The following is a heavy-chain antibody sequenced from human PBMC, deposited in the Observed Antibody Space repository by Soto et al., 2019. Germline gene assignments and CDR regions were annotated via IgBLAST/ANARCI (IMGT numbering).Heavy chain of an antibody. J-gene: IGHJ6*02. CDR3: AKGPGFVLVPAAMNYYCGRDV. Sequence: PGESLKISCKGSGYSFTSYWIGWVRQMPGKGLEWMGIIYPGDSDTRYSPSFQGQVTISADKSISTAYLQWSSLKASDTAIYYCAKGPGFVLVPAAMNYYCGRDVGGQGPRVTAPS. V-gene: IGHV5-51*01. CDR2: IYPGDSDT. D-gene: IGHD2-2*01. CDR1: GYSFTSYW.